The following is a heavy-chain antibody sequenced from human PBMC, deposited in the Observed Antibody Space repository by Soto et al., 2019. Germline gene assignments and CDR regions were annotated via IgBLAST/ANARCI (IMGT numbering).Heavy chain of an antibody. V-gene: IGHV3-33*01. CDR1: GFTFSSYG. D-gene: IGHD6-19*01. CDR3: ARDRTSSGGYYFDY. Sequence: QVQLVESGGGVVQPGRSLRLSCAASGFTFSSYGMHWVRQAPGKGLEWVAVIWYDGSNKYYADSVKGRFTISRDNSKNTLYRQMNSVRAEDTAVYYCARDRTSSGGYYFDYWVQGTLVTVSS. CDR2: IWYDGSNK. J-gene: IGHJ4*02.